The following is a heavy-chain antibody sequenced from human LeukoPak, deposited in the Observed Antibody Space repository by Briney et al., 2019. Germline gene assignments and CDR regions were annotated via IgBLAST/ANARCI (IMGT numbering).Heavy chain of an antibody. D-gene: IGHD4-17*01. CDR1: GFTFSSYA. J-gene: IGHJ5*02. V-gene: IGHV3-30*01. CDR3: ARGGYGDYGENWFDP. Sequence: GRSLRLSCAASGFTFSSYAMHWVRQAPGKGLEWVAVISYDGSNKYYADSVKGRFTISRDNSKNTLYLQMNSLRAEDTAVYYCARGGYGDYGENWFDPWGQGTLVTVSS. CDR2: ISYDGSNK.